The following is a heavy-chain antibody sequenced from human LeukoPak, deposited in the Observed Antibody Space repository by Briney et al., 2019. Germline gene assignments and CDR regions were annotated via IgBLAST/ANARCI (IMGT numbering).Heavy chain of an antibody. V-gene: IGHV4-39*07. Sequence: SETLSLTCTVSGDSISSNYYYWGWIRQPPGKGLEWIGSIDHIGTTYYNPSLKSRVLVSVDTSKNQFSLKVTSLTAADTAVYYCASRAVAGKVDYWGQGTLVTVSS. J-gene: IGHJ4*02. CDR3: ASRAVAGKVDY. CDR2: IDHIGTT. D-gene: IGHD6-19*01. CDR1: GDSISSNYYY.